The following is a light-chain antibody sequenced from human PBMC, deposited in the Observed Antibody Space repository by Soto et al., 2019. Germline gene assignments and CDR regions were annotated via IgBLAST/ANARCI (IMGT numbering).Light chain of an antibody. V-gene: IGKV3-20*01. Sequence: EIVLRQSPGTLSLSPGEEATLSCRASQSVDSNYLAWYQQKPGQTPRLIIYGASGRADGIPHRFSGSGFGTDFTLTISKVEPEDFAVYYCQQYGTPRSVTFGQGTRLEIK. CDR1: QSVDSNY. CDR3: QQYGTPRSVT. J-gene: IGKJ5*01. CDR2: GAS.